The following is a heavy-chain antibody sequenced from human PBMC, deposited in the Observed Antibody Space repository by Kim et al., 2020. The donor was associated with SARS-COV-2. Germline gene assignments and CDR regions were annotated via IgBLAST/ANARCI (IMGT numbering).Heavy chain of an antibody. CDR2: ISGSGGST. CDR3: AKEEGLESKYSGYDWGVDY. Sequence: GGSLRLSCAASGFTFSSYAMSWVRQAPGKGLEWVSAISGSGGSTYYADSVKGRFTISRDNSKNTLYLQMNSLRAEDTAVYYCAKEEGLESKYSGYDWGVDYWGQGTLVTVAS. D-gene: IGHD5-12*01. J-gene: IGHJ4*02. V-gene: IGHV3-23*01. CDR1: GFTFSSYA.